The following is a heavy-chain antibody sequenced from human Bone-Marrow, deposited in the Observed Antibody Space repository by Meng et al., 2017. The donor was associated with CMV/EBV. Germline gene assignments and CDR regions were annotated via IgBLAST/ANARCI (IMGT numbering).Heavy chain of an antibody. CDR3: ARDRYDFWSGYYRGNDAFDI. CDR1: GFTFSSYA. Sequence: GSLRLSCAASGFTFSSYAMHWVRQAPGKGLEWVAVISYDGSNKYYADSVKGRFTISRDNSKNTLYLQMNSLRAEDTAVYYCARDRYDFWSGYYRGNDAFDIWGQGTMVTVSS. CDR2: ISYDGSNK. J-gene: IGHJ3*02. D-gene: IGHD3-3*01. V-gene: IGHV3-30*04.